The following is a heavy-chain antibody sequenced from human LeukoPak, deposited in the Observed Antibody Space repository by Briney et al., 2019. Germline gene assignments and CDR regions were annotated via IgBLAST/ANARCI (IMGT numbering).Heavy chain of an antibody. V-gene: IGHV3-7*03. J-gene: IGHJ6*02. Sequence: GGSLRLSCAASGFTFSSYWMNWARQAPGKGLEWVASINHNGNVSYYVDSVKGRFTISRDNAKNSLYLQMSNLRAEDTAVYFCARGGGLDVWGQGATITVSS. CDR1: GFTFSSYW. D-gene: IGHD3-16*01. CDR2: INHNGNVS. CDR3: ARGGGLDV.